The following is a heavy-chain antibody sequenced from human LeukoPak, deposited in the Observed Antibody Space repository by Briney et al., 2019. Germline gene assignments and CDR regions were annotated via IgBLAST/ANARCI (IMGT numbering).Heavy chain of an antibody. V-gene: IGHV4-30-4*01. CDR3: ARTPYYYGSGSYYYYYGMDV. J-gene: IGHJ6*02. D-gene: IGHD3-10*01. Sequence: SETLSLTCTVPGGSISSGDYYWSWIRQPPGKGLEWIGYIYYSGSTYYNPSLKSRVTISVDTSKNQFSLKLSSVTAADTAVYYCARTPYYYGSGSYYYYYGMDVWGQGTTVTVSS. CDR2: IYYSGST. CDR1: GGSISSGDYY.